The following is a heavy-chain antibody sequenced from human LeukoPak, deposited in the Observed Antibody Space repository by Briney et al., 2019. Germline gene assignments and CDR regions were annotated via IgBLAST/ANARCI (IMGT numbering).Heavy chain of an antibody. CDR3: ARGSRQYKDLPYYFDC. Sequence: AGGSLRLSCAASGFTFSTYTMNWVRQAPGKGLEWVSSVSSGSSYRYHADSVKDRFSISRDNAKNSLYLQMNSLRAEDTAVYYCARGSRQYKDLPYYFDCWGQGTLVTVSS. CDR2: VSSGSSYR. CDR1: GFTFSTYT. V-gene: IGHV3-21*01. J-gene: IGHJ4*02. D-gene: IGHD1-14*01.